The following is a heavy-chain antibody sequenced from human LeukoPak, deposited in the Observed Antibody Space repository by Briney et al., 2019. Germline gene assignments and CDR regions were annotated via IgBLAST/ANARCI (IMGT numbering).Heavy chain of an antibody. J-gene: IGHJ4*02. CDR3: ARGLGQLVPTDY. Sequence: PGGSLRLSCAASGFTFSSYSMNWVRQAPGKGLEWVSSISSSSSYIYYADSVKGRFTISRDNAKNSLYLQMNSLRAEDTAVYYCARGLGQLVPTDYWGQGTLVTVSS. CDR2: ISSSSSYI. CDR1: GFTFSSYS. D-gene: IGHD6-6*01. V-gene: IGHV3-21*01.